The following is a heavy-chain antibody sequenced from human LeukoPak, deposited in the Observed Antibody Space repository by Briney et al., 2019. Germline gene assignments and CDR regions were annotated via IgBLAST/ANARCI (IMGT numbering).Heavy chain of an antibody. CDR3: ARENIVATTLGYYYYYYMDV. CDR2: IYYSGGT. J-gene: IGHJ6*03. Sequence: SETLSLTCTVSGGSISSYYWSWIRQPPGKGLEWIGYIYYSGGTNYNPSLKSRVTISVDTSKKQFSLKLSSVTAADTAVYYCARENIVATTLGYYYYYYMDVWGKGTTVTISS. D-gene: IGHD5-12*01. CDR1: GGSISSYY. V-gene: IGHV4-59*01.